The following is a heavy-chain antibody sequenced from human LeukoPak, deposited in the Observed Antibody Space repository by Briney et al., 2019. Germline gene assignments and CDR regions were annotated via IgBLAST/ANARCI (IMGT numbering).Heavy chain of an antibody. D-gene: IGHD3-10*01. CDR3: ARDRGDLGNFDY. CDR1: GGSISYYY. V-gene: IGHV4-4*07. Sequence: SETLSLTCTVSGGSISYYYWSWIRQPAGKGLGWIGRIYSSGSTTYNPSLTSRVTMSVDTAKNQFSLILSSVTAADTAVYYCARDRGDLGNFDYWGQGTLVTVSS. CDR2: IYSSGST. J-gene: IGHJ4*02.